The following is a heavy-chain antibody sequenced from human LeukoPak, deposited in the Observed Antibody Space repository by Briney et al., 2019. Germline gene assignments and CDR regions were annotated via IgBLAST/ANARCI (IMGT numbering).Heavy chain of an antibody. CDR3: ARQWRVGATTFFDY. D-gene: IGHD1-26*01. CDR1: GGSISSSSYY. V-gene: IGHV4-39*01. Sequence: PSETLSLTCTVSGGSISSSSYYWGWIRQPPGKGLEWIGSIYYSGSTYYNPSLKSRVTISVDTSKNQFSLKLSSVTAADTAVYYCARQWRVGATTFFDYWGQGTLVTVSS. CDR2: IYYSGST. J-gene: IGHJ4*02.